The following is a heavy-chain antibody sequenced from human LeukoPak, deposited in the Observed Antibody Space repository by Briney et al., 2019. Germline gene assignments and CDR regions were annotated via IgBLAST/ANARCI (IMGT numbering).Heavy chain of an antibody. Sequence: SGPTLVNPTQTLTLNCTFSGFSLTTSGVGVGWIRQPPGKDLEWLVLIYSDDDKRYSPPLKSRLNITKDTSQNQLVLTMIKMDPVDTATYHCAHITSGFLCSDPWGQGALVTVSS. CDR2: IYSDDDK. CDR3: AHITSGFLCSDP. CDR1: GFSLTTSGVG. V-gene: IGHV2-5*02. D-gene: IGHD2/OR15-2a*01. J-gene: IGHJ5*02.